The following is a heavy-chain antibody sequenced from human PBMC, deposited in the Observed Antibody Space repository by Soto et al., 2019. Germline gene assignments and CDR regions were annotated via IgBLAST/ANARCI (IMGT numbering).Heavy chain of an antibody. J-gene: IGHJ4*02. V-gene: IGHV3-23*01. CDR1: KFTFSIYA. CDR3: AKDYTSSWFYFDY. Sequence: GGSLRLSCAASKFTFSIYAMNWVRQAPGKGLEWVSGFTGSGGSTYYADSVKGRFTISRDNSKNTLYLHMNSLRAEDTAVYYCAKDYTSSWFYFDYWGQGTLVTVS. D-gene: IGHD6-13*01. CDR2: FTGSGGST.